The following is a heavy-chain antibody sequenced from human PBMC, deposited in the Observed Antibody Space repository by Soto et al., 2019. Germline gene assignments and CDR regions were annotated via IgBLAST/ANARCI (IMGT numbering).Heavy chain of an antibody. Sequence: QVQLQESGPGLVKPSQTLSLTCTVSGGSLSSGDSYWSWIRQPPGQGLEWIGYIYYSGSTYYHPSLKSRVTIAVDTSKNQFSLKLSSVTAADTAVYYCARERPDGARLDPWCQGTLVTVSS. CDR3: ARERPDGARLDP. J-gene: IGHJ5*02. CDR2: IYYSGST. CDR1: GGSLSSGDSY. V-gene: IGHV4-30-4*01. D-gene: IGHD6-6*01.